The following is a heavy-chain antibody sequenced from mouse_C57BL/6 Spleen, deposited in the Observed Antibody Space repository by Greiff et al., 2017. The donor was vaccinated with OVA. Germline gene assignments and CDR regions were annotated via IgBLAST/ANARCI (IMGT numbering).Heavy chain of an antibody. V-gene: IGHV1-82*01. Sequence: QVQLQQSGPELVKPGASVKISCKASGYAFSSSWMNWVKQRPGKGLEWIGRIYPGDGDTNYNGKFKGKATLTADKSSSTAYMQLSSLTSEDSAVYFCARCDYDDGPYYAMDYWGQGTSVTVSS. CDR1: GYAFSSSW. J-gene: IGHJ4*01. D-gene: IGHD2-4*01. CDR2: IYPGDGDT. CDR3: ARCDYDDGPYYAMDY.